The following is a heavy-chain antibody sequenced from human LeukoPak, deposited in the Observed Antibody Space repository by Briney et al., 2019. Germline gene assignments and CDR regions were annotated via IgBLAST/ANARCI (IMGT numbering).Heavy chain of an antibody. Sequence: SETLSLTCTVSGGSISSYYWSWIRQPPGKGLEWIGYIYYSGSTNYNPSLKSRVTISVDTSKNQFSLKLSSVTAADTAVYYCAKDMRGDYSSGWYVEGVGMDVWGQGTTVTVSS. D-gene: IGHD6-19*01. CDR3: AKDMRGDYSSGWYVEGVGMDV. V-gene: IGHV4-59*12. J-gene: IGHJ6*02. CDR2: IYYSGST. CDR1: GGSISSYY.